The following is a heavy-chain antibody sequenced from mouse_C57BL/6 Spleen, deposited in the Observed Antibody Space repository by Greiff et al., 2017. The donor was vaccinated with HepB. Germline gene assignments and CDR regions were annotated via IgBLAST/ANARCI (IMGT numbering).Heavy chain of an antibody. CDR2: IDPSDSYT. Sequence: QVQLQQPGAELVRPGTSVKLSCKASGYTFTSYWMHWVKQRPGQGLEWIGVIDPSDSYTNYNQKFKGKATLTVDTSSSTAYMQLSSLTSEDSAVYYCARGGYGSTPYYFDYWGQGTTLTVSS. J-gene: IGHJ2*01. CDR3: ARGGYGSTPYYFDY. D-gene: IGHD1-1*01. CDR1: GYTFTSYW. V-gene: IGHV1-59*01.